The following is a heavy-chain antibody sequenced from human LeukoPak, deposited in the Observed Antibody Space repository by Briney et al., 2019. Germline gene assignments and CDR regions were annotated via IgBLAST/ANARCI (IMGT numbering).Heavy chain of an antibody. Sequence: HWASVKVSCKASQYTFTDYAVHWVRQAPGQRLEWMGWINAGNGNTKYSQKFQGRVTITRDTSASTAYMELSSLRSEDTAVYYCARAEVLRFLEWSYNYFDYWGQGTLVTVSS. V-gene: IGHV1-3*01. D-gene: IGHD3-3*01. CDR2: INAGNGNT. CDR3: ARAEVLRFLEWSYNYFDY. CDR1: QYTFTDYA. J-gene: IGHJ4*02.